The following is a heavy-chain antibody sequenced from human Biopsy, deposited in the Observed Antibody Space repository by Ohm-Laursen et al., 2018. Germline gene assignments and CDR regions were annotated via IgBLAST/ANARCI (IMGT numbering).Heavy chain of an antibody. J-gene: IGHJ4*02. CDR3: ARDPLNGHKHFDY. Sequence: ASVKVSCKTSSYTFTDYNIHWMRQAPGQGLEWLGYINCKTGATNYAQKFQGTVTMTRDTSISTAYLALGSLRSADTAIYYCARDPLNGHKHFDYWGQGTLVTVSS. CDR2: INCKTGAT. V-gene: IGHV1-2*02. CDR1: SYTFTDYN.